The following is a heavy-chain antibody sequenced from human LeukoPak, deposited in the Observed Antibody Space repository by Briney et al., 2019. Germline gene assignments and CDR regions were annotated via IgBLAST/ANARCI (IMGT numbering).Heavy chain of an antibody. CDR1: GFTFSSYE. D-gene: IGHD4-17*01. CDR3: ARQELYGDYY. V-gene: IGHV3-48*03. CDR2: ISSSGSTI. J-gene: IGHJ4*02. Sequence: QTGGSLRLSCAASGFTFSSYEMNWVRQAPGKGLERVSYISSSGSTIYYADSVKGRFTISRDNAKNSLYLQMNSLRAEDTAVYYCARQELYGDYYWGQGTLVTVSS.